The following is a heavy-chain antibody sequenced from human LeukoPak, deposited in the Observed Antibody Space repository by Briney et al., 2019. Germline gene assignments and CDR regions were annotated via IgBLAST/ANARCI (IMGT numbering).Heavy chain of an antibody. J-gene: IGHJ3*01. V-gene: IGHV3-23*01. CDR1: GFTFSKYG. CDR2: ISGSSGST. D-gene: IGHD2-2*02. Sequence: GETLRLSCAASGFTFSKYGMSWVRQAPGKGLEWVAAISGSSGSTYFADSVKGRFTISRDNSKNTLYLQMNSLTAEGTAVYYCARLGYCYSASCYRWNAFDFWGQGTMVTVSS. CDR3: ARLGYCYSASCYRWNAFDF.